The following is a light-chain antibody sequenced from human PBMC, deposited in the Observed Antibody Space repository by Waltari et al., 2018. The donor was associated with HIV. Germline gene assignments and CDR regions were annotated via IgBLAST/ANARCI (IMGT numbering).Light chain of an antibody. V-gene: IGKV1-33*01. CDR1: QDISNY. CDR2: DAS. CDR3: QQYDNLPLT. J-gene: IGKJ4*01. Sequence: DIQMTQSPSSLSASVGDRVTITRQASQDISNYLNWYQQKPGKAPKLLIYDASNLETGVPSRFSGSGSGTDFTFTISILQPEDIATYYCQQYDNLPLTFGGGTKVEIK.